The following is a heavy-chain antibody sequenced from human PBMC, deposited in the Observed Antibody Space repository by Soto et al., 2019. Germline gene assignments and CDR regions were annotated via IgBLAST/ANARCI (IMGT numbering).Heavy chain of an antibody. V-gene: IGHV1-18*01. CDR3: ARDKEWVLGNYYYYPMDV. CDR2: ISAYNGNT. J-gene: IGHJ6*02. Sequence: ASVKVSCKASGYTFTSYGISWVRQAPGQGLEWMGWISAYNGNTNYAQHLQGRVTMTTDTSTSTAYMELRSLRSDDTAVYYCARDKEWVLGNYYYYPMDVWGQGTTVTISS. CDR1: GYTFTSYG. D-gene: IGHD3-3*01.